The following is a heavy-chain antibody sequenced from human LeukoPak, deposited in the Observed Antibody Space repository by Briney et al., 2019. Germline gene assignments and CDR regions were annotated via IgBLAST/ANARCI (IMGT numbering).Heavy chain of an antibody. CDR1: GFTLRGYG. V-gene: IGHV3-30*18. CDR3: AKDRSGGKRRGYYYMDV. CDR2: ISYDGSNK. J-gene: IGHJ6*03. Sequence: GGSLRLSCAASGFTLRGYGMHWVRQAPGKGLEWVAVISYDGSNKYYADSVKGRFTISRDNSKNTLYLQMNSLRAEDTAVYYCAKDRSGGKRRGYYYMDVWGKGTTVTVSS. D-gene: IGHD2-8*02.